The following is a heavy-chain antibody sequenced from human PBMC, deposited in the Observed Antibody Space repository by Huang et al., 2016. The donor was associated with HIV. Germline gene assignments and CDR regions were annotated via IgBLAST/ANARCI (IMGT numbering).Heavy chain of an antibody. D-gene: IGHD3-22*01. V-gene: IGHV1-18*04. CDR1: DYTFTSYG. Sequence: QVQLVQSGGEVKKPGASVKVSCKASDYTFTSYGISWVRQAPGQGLGWMGGISTNNGDTNYAQKFQGRVTMTTDTATSTAYMELRSLRSDDTAVYYCGGSSGYWSFDYWGQGTWSPSPQ. CDR2: ISTNNGDT. CDR3: GGSSGYWSFDY. J-gene: IGHJ4*02.